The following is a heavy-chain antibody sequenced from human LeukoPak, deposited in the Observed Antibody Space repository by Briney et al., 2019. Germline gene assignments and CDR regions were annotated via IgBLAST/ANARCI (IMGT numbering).Heavy chain of an antibody. CDR2: ISSSSSTI. D-gene: IGHD2-2*01. CDR1: GFTFSFYY. J-gene: IGHJ6*03. V-gene: IGHV3-11*04. Sequence: PGGSPRLSCAASGFTFSFYYMSWMRQAPGKGLEWVSYISSSSSTIYYADSVKGRFTISRDNAKNSLYLQMNSLRAEDTAVYYCARDHFVPAAIRYYYMDVWGKGTTVTVSS. CDR3: ARDHFVPAAIRYYYMDV.